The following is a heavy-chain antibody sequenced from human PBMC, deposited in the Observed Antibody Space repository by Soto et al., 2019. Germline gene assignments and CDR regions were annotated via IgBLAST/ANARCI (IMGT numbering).Heavy chain of an antibody. CDR2: IYNSGST. CDR3: ATYSSRKSFDY. V-gene: IGHV4-59*12. J-gene: IGHJ4*02. CDR1: GGFISDSY. D-gene: IGHD6-13*01. Sequence: QVQLQESGPGLVSPSETLSLTCTVSGGFISDSYWSWIRQPPGKGLEWIGYIYNSGSTYYNPSLKSRVTISVDTPKNQFSLKLSSVTAADTALYYCATYSSRKSFDYWGRGTLVTVSS.